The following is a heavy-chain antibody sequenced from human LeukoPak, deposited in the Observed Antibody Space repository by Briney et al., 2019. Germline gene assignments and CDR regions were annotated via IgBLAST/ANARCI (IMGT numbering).Heavy chain of an antibody. Sequence: ASETLSLTCAVYGGTFSGYYWGWVRQPPGKALEWIGNIFYSGSTYYSPSLKSRVTISLDTSRNQFSLKLNSVTAADTAVYYCAKSNGYGLIDIWGQGTMVTVSS. CDR1: GGTFSGYY. D-gene: IGHD3-22*01. V-gene: IGHV4-34*12. CDR2: IFYSGST. CDR3: AKSNGYGLIDI. J-gene: IGHJ3*02.